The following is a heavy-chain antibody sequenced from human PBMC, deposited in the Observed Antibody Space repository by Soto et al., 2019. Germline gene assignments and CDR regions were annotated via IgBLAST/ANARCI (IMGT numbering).Heavy chain of an antibody. CDR1: GLTFSLYD. V-gene: IGHV3-30*03. D-gene: IGHD1-26*01. J-gene: IGHJ3*01. Sequence: QVQLVESGGGVVQPGRSLRLSCAASGLTFSLYDIHWVRQAPGKGLDWVSLISSDGSNKYYADSVKGRFTISRDNSKTTVSLQMHSLRPEDTAVYHCAIIHSGSFGFDVWGQGTAVTFSS. CDR2: ISSDGSNK. CDR3: AIIHSGSFGFDV.